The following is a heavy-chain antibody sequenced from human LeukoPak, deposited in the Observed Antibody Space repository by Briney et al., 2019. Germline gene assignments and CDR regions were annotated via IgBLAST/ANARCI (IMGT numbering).Heavy chain of an antibody. CDR1: GFTFSDYS. D-gene: IGHD5-12*01. Sequence: GGSLRLSCEASGFTFSDYSMNWVRQAPGKGLEWVSAISGSGGSTYYADSVKGRFTISRDNSKNTLYLQMNSLRAEDTAVYYCAKEDSDYDYFDYWGQGTLVTVSS. CDR2: ISGSGGST. J-gene: IGHJ4*02. CDR3: AKEDSDYDYFDY. V-gene: IGHV3-23*01.